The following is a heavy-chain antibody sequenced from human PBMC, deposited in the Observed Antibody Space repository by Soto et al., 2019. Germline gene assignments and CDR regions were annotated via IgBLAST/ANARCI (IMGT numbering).Heavy chain of an antibody. CDR1: GFTFSSYG. D-gene: IGHD2-15*01. CDR2: ISYDGSNK. J-gene: IGHJ4*02. Sequence: QVQLVESGGGVVQPGRSLRLSCAASGFTFSSYGMHWVRQAPGKGLEWVAVISYDGSNKYYADSVKGRFTISRDNSKNTLYLQMHSLRAEDTAVYYCAKETYSGPLDYWGQGTLVTVSS. CDR3: AKETYSGPLDY. V-gene: IGHV3-30*18.